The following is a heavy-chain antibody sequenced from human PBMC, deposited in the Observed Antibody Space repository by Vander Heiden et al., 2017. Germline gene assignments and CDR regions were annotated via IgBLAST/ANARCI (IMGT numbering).Heavy chain of an antibody. Sequence: QVQLVESGGGVVQPGRSLRLSCPASGVTISSYAMHWVRQAPGKGLEWVAVISYDGSNNYYADSVTGRFTISRDNSKNTLYLQMNSLRAEDTAVYYCARPSLRGGPYCDYWGQGTLVTVSA. J-gene: IGHJ4*02. CDR3: ARPSLRGGPYCDY. CDR2: ISYDGSNN. V-gene: IGHV3-30*01. D-gene: IGHD3-16*01. CDR1: GVTISSYA.